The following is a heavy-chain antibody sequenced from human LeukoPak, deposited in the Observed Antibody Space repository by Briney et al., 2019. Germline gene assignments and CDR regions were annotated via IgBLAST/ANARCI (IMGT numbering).Heavy chain of an antibody. Sequence: GGSLRLSCAASGFTFSSYWMHWVRQAPGKGLVWVSHINSDGSSTSYADSVKGRFTISRDNAKNTLYLQMNSLRAEDTAVYYCARGIVVVTENYMDVWGKGTTVTVSS. CDR1: GFTFSSYW. J-gene: IGHJ6*03. V-gene: IGHV3-74*01. D-gene: IGHD3-22*01. CDR2: INSDGSST. CDR3: ARGIVVVTENYMDV.